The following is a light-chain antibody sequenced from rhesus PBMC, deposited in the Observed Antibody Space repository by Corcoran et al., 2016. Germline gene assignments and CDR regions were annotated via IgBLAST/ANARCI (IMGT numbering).Light chain of an antibody. CDR2: KAS. CDR3: QQYNSVPWT. Sequence: DIQMTQSPSSLSASVGDRVTITCRASQDIGSWLAWYQQKPGKAPNLLIYKASSLQSGVPSRFSGSGYGTDFTLTISSLQPEDFATYFCQQYNSVPWTFGQGTKVEIK. J-gene: IGKJ1*01. CDR1: QDIGSW. V-gene: IGKV1-21*01.